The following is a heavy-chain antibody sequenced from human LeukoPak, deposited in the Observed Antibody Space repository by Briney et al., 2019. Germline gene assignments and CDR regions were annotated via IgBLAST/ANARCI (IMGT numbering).Heavy chain of an antibody. CDR1: GFPFSSYG. CDR2: LVYDARS. CDR3: ARDLSAAFDF. J-gene: IGHJ4*02. D-gene: IGHD6-19*01. V-gene: IGHV3-33*01. Sequence: GGSLRLSCAASGFPFSSYGMHWVRQAPGKGLEWVARLVYDARSDYANSVKGRFSISGDDSKNTLFLDMSNLRVEDTALYYCARDLSAAFDFWGQGVLVTVSS.